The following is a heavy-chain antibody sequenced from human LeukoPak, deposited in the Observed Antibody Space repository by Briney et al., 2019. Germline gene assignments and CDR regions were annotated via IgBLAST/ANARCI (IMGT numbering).Heavy chain of an antibody. Sequence: GRSLRLSCAASGFTFSSYGLHWVRQAPGKGLEWVAVISSDGSNKYYADSVKGRFTISRDNSKNTLYLQMNSLRADDTAVYSCAKESVAYYYYGMDVWGQGTTVTVSS. J-gene: IGHJ6*02. CDR1: GFTFSSYG. V-gene: IGHV3-30*18. CDR3: AKESVAYYYYGMDV. CDR2: ISSDGSNK.